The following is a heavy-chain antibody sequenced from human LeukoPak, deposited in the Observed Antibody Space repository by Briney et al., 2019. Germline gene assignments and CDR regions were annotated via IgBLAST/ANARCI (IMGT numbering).Heavy chain of an antibody. J-gene: IGHJ2*01. CDR3: ARHGGYYDSWGGNLYFDL. V-gene: IGHV5-51*01. D-gene: IGHD3-3*01. Sequence: GESLKISCKGSEDSFTGYWIGWVRQMPGKGLEWMGLIHIGDSDTRYSPSFQGQVTISADKSTSTAELQWSSLKASDTAIYYCARHGGYYDSWGGNLYFDLWGRGTLVTVSS. CDR1: EDSFTGYW. CDR2: IHIGDSDT.